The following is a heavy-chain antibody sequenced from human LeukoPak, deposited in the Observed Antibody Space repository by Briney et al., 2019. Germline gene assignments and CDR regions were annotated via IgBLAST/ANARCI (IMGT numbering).Heavy chain of an antibody. V-gene: IGHV1-69*13. CDR3: ARGRYDVEYYYYYYGMDV. D-gene: IGHD3-16*01. CDR1: GYIFTNYD. Sequence: SVKVSCKASGYIFTNYDINWVRQAPGQGLEWMGGIIPIFGTANYAQKFQGRVTITADESTSTAYMELSSLRFEDTAVYYCARGRYDVEYYYYYYGMDVWGQGTTVTVSS. CDR2: IIPIFGTA. J-gene: IGHJ6*02.